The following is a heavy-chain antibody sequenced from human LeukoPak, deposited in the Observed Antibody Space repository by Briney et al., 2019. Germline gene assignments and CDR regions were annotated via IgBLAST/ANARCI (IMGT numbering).Heavy chain of an antibody. CDR2: ITSSSSYI. CDR3: ASLSTSPSICAY. Sequence: GGSLRLSCAASGFTFSTYSMNWVRQAPGQGLEWVSSITSSSSYIFYADSVQGRFTIPRDNAKNSLYLQMNSLTVDDTALYYCASLSTSPSICAYWGQSTRLTVSS. J-gene: IGHJ1*01. V-gene: IGHV3-21*01. D-gene: IGHD2/OR15-2a*01. CDR1: GFTFSTYS.